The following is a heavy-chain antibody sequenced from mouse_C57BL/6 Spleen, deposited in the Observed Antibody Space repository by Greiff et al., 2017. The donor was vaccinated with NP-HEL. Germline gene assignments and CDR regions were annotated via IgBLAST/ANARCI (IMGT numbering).Heavy chain of an antibody. J-gene: IGHJ2*01. D-gene: IGHD4-1*01. Sequence: EVQLQQSGTVLARPGASVKMSCKTSGYTFTSYWMHWVKQRPGQGLEWIGAIYPGNSDTSYNQKFKGKAKLTAVTSASTAYMALSSLTNEDSAVYYCTRSEKISGTAFDYWGQGTTLTVSS. CDR3: TRSEKISGTAFDY. V-gene: IGHV1-5*01. CDR2: IYPGNSDT. CDR1: GYTFTSYW.